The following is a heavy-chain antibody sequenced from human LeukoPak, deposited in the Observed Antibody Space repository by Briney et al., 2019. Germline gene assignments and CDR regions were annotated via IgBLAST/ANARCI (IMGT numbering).Heavy chain of an antibody. D-gene: IGHD4-23*01. CDR2: ITTSDSTT. CDR1: GFTFSSYE. CDR3: ARGSTVGKREDFIQKY. Sequence: GGSLRLSCVASGFTFSSYEMNWVRQAPGKGLEWLSYITTSDSTTHYADSVKGRFTISRDNAKNSLYLQMNSLRAEDTAVYYCARGSTVGKREDFIQKYWGQGTLSPSPQ. J-gene: IGHJ4*02. V-gene: IGHV3-48*03.